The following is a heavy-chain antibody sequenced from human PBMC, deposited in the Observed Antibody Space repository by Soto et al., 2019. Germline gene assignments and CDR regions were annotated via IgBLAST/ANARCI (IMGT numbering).Heavy chain of an antibody. CDR2: IYYSGST. J-gene: IGHJ4*02. Sequence: QLQLQASGPGLVKPSETLSLTCTVSGGSISSSSYYWGWIRQPPGKGLEWIGSIYYSGSTYYNPSLTSRVTISVDTSKNQFSLKLSSVTAADTAVYYCARQADRAPTVVRFWGQGTLVTVSS. CDR3: ARQADRAPTVVRF. CDR1: GGSISSSSYY. V-gene: IGHV4-39*01. D-gene: IGHD4-17*01.